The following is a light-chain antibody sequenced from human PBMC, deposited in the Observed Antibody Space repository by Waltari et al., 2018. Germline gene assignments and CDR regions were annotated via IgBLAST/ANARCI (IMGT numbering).Light chain of an antibody. CDR2: DDS. CDR1: KIGRKS. CDR3: QVWDGSSDHVV. V-gene: IGLV3-21*02. J-gene: IGLJ2*01. Sequence: SYVLTQPPSVSVAPGQTARITCGGNKIGRKSVHWYQQKPGQAPLLVVYDDSDRPSGIPERFSGSNSGNTATLTISRVEAGDEADYYCQVWDGSSDHVVFGGGTKLTVL.